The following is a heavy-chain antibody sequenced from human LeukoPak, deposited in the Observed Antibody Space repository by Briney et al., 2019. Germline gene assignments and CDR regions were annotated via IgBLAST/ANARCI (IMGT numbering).Heavy chain of an antibody. CDR2: IIPNSGGT. D-gene: IGHD3-16*01. J-gene: IGHJ5*02. V-gene: IGHV1-69*10. Sequence: SVKVSCTASGGTLNSYVISWVRQAPGQGLERMGGIIPNSGGTNYAQKFQGRVTITADKSTSTAYMELSSLRSEDTAVYYCARNVITENWFDPWGQGTLVTVSS. CDR3: ARNVITENWFDP. CDR1: GGTLNSYV.